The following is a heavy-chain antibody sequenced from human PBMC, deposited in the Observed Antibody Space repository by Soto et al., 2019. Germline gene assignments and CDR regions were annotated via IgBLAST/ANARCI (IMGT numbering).Heavy chain of an antibody. Sequence: QVQLVQSGAEVKKPGASVKVSCKASGHTLINYYMHWVRQAPGQGLDRLVKIDPSGNGTSYAERFQGRITLTSETSTNTVSVELSSMISEDTATYYSAINYCDSRAYVSWCQGTLVTVSP. J-gene: IGHJ5*02. D-gene: IGHD3-22*01. CDR2: IDPSGNGT. CDR1: GHTLINYY. CDR3: AINYCDSRAYVS. V-gene: IGHV1-46*01.